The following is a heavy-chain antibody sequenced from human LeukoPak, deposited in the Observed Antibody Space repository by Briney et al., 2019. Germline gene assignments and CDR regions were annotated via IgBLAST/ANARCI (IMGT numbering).Heavy chain of an antibody. V-gene: IGHV1-46*01. J-gene: IGHJ3*02. CDR2: INPSGGST. D-gene: IGHD1-26*01. Sequence: ASVKVSCKASGYTFTSYYMHWVRQAPGQGLEWMGIINPSGGSTSYAQKFQGRVTMTRDTSTSTAYMELRSLRSDDTAVYYCARASGSSPADDAFDIWGQGTMVTVSS. CDR3: ARASGSSPADDAFDI. CDR1: GYTFTSYY.